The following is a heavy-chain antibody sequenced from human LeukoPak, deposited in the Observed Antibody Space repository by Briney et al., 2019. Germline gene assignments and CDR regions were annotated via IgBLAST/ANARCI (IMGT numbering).Heavy chain of an antibody. D-gene: IGHD2-15*01. V-gene: IGHV3-23*01. J-gene: IGHJ4*02. CDR2: ISGSGGST. CDR3: AKSRSGGGSCYNY. Sequence: PGGSLRLSCAASGFTFSSYAMSWVRQAPGKGLEWVSAISGSGGSTYYADSVRGRFTISRDNSKNTLYLQMNSLRAEDTAVYYCAKSRSGGGSCYNYWGQGTLVTVSS. CDR1: GFTFSSYA.